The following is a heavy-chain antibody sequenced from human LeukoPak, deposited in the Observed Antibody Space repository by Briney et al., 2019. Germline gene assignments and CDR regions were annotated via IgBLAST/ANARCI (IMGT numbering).Heavy chain of an antibody. V-gene: IGHV4-31*03. D-gene: IGHD3-22*01. J-gene: IGHJ4*02. CDR1: GGSISSGGYY. Sequence: PSQTQSLTCTVSGGSISSGGYYWSWIRQHPGKGLEWIGYIYYSGSTYYNPSLKSRVTISVDTSKNQFSLKLSSVTAADTAVYYCARSSPSNYYDSIGHLDYWGQGTLVTVSS. CDR3: ARSSPSNYYDSIGHLDY. CDR2: IYYSGST.